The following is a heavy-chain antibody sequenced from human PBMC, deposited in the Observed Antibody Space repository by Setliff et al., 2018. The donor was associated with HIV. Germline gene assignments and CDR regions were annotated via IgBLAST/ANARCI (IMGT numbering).Heavy chain of an antibody. J-gene: IGHJ4*02. CDR1: GFTFSHYA. D-gene: IGHD6-19*01. CDR3: AKDYSSGWYRHFDY. V-gene: IGHV3-30*01. CDR2: ISHDGSSE. Sequence: GGSLRLSCAASGFTFSHYAMHWVRQAPGKGLEWVAVISHDGSSEYYADSVKGRFTISRDNSKNTLYLQMNGLRPEDTAVYYCAKDYSSGWYRHFDYWGQGTLVTVSS.